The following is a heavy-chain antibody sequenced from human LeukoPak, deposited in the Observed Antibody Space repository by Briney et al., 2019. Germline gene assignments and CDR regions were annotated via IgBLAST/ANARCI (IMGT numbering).Heavy chain of an antibody. V-gene: IGHV4-59*08. CDR3: ARHGAFFTRGFCSSSNCYVDGPQT. CDR2: FYDTVST. J-gene: IGHJ3*01. Sequence: SETLSLTCTVSGGSISSSYWSWIRQSPGKGLEWIGYFYDTVSTKYNPSLKRRVSISTDTSKNQLSLKLNSVTAADTAVYYCARHGAFFTRGFCSSSNCYVDGPQTWGQGIMVSDSS. D-gene: IGHD2-2*01. CDR1: GGSISSSY.